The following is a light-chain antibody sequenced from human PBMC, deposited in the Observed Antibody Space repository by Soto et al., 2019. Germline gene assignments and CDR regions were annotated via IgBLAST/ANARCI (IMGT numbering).Light chain of an antibody. CDR1: QSVSSSY. Sequence: EIVLTQSPGTLSLSPGERATLSCRASQSVSSSYLAWYQQKPGQAPRLLIYGASSRATGIPDRFSGSGSGTDFNLTISRLEPEDLAMYYCQQYGSSPNTFGQGTKLESK. CDR3: QQYGSSPNT. J-gene: IGKJ2*01. V-gene: IGKV3-20*01. CDR2: GAS.